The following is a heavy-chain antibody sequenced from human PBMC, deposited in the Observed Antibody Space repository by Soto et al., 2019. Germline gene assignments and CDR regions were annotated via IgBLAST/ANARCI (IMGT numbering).Heavy chain of an antibody. Sequence: LSLTCTVSGGSISTSYWSWLRQPPGKGLEWIGYIYYSGSTTYNPSLKSRVTISVDTSKNQLSLKLSSVTAADTAVYYCARDYYDSSVGYYGMDVWGQGTTVTVSS. V-gene: IGHV4-59*01. CDR2: IYYSGST. J-gene: IGHJ6*02. CDR1: GGSISTSY. CDR3: ARDYYDSSVGYYGMDV. D-gene: IGHD3-22*01.